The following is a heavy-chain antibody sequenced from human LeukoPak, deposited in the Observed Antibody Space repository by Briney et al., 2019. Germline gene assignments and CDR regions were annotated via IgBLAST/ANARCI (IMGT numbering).Heavy chain of an antibody. CDR1: GGSISSYY. D-gene: IGHD4-17*01. CDR3: ARSPLNYGDYDY. CDR2: IYYSGST. Sequence: SSETLSLTCTVSGGSISSYYWSWIRQPPGKGLEWIGYIYYSGSTNYNPSLKSRVTISVDTSKNQFSLELSSVTAADTAVYYCARSPLNYGDYDYWGQGTLVTVSS. V-gene: IGHV4-59*01. J-gene: IGHJ4*02.